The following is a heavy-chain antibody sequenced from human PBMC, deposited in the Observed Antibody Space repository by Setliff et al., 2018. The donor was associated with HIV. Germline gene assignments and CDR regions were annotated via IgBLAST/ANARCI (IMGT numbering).Heavy chain of an antibody. D-gene: IGHD3-22*01. CDR1: GFTFSNYG. CDR3: ARDRSSGYYYPDAFDI. Sequence: PGGSLRLSCGASGFTFSNYGMQWVRQAPGKGLEWVAIIYSGGYTYYADSVMGRFTISRDNSKSTLYLQMNSLRAEDTAVYYCARDRSSGYYYPDAFDIWGQGTMVTVSS. V-gene: IGHV3-53*01. J-gene: IGHJ3*02. CDR2: IYSGGYT.